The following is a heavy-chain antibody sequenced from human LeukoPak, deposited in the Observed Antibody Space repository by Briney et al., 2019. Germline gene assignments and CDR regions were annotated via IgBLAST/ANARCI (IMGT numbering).Heavy chain of an antibody. J-gene: IGHJ5*02. D-gene: IGHD1-14*01. CDR1: GGSISSYY. CDR2: IYYSGST. V-gene: IGHV4-59*01. Sequence: SETLSLTCTVSGGSISSYYWSWIRQPPGKGLEWIGYIYYSGSTNYNPSLKSRVTISVDTSKNQFSLKLSSVTAADTAVYYCARGRHHINWFDPWGQGTLVTVSS. CDR3: ARGRHHINWFDP.